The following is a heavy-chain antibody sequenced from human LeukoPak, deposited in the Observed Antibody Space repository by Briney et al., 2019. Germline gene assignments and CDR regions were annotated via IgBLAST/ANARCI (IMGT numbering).Heavy chain of an antibody. CDR1: GYTFTSYD. CDR3: ARGGYSSGWYGSSWFDP. D-gene: IGHD6-19*01. V-gene: IGHV1-8*01. Sequence: ASVKVSCKASGYTFTSYDINWVRQATGQGLEWMGWMNPNSGNTGYAQKFQGRVTMTRNTSIRTAYMELSSLRSEDTAAYYCARGGYSSGWYGSSWFDPWGQGTLVTVSS. J-gene: IGHJ5*02. CDR2: MNPNSGNT.